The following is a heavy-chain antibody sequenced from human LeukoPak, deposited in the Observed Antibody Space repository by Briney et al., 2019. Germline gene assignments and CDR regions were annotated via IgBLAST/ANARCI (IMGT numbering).Heavy chain of an antibody. Sequence: SVKVSCKASGGTFSSYAISWVRQAPGQGLEWMGGIIPIFGTANYAQKFQGRVTITADESTSTAYMELSSLRSEDAAVYYCARILEKVGWIYDAFDIWGQGTMVTVSS. CDR3: ARILEKVGWIYDAFDI. V-gene: IGHV1-69*13. CDR2: IIPIFGTA. CDR1: GGTFSSYA. J-gene: IGHJ3*02. D-gene: IGHD6-19*01.